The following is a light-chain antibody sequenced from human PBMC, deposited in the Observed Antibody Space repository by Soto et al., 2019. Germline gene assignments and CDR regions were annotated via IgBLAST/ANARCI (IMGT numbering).Light chain of an antibody. CDR1: SSDVGGYNY. Sequence: QSALTQPASVSGSPGQSITISCTGTSSDVGGYNYVSWYQQHPGKAPKLMIYDASNRPSGVSNRFSGSKSGNTASLTISGLQAKDEADYYCSSYTSSSTLVVFGGGTKLTVL. CDR2: DAS. J-gene: IGLJ2*01. CDR3: SSYTSSSTLVV. V-gene: IGLV2-14*01.